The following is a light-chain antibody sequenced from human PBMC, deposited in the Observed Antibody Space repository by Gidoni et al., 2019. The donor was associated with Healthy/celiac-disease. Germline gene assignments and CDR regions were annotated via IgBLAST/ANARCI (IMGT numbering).Light chain of an antibody. CDR1: QSVSSSY. CDR3: QRYGSSPLT. V-gene: IGKV3-20*01. CDR2: GAS. Sequence: EIVVTQSPGTLSLSPGERATLSCRASQSVSSSYLAWYQQKPGQAPRLLIYGASSRATGIPERFSGSGSGTNLTLTISRLEPEDFAVYYCQRYGSSPLTFGGGTKVEIK. J-gene: IGKJ4*01.